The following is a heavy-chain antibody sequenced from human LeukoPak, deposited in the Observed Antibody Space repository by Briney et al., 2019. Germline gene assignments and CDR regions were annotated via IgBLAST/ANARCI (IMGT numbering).Heavy chain of an antibody. D-gene: IGHD4-11*01. J-gene: IGHJ4*02. CDR1: GFTFGDYA. CDR2: IRSKAYGGTT. V-gene: IGHV3-49*03. Sequence: PGGSLRLSCTASGFTFGDYAMSWFGQAPGKGLEWVGFIRSKAYGGTTEYAASVKGRFTISRDDSKSIAYLQMNSLKTEDTAVYYCTRASMTTVKEVFDYWGQGTLVTVSS. CDR3: TRASMTTVKEVFDY.